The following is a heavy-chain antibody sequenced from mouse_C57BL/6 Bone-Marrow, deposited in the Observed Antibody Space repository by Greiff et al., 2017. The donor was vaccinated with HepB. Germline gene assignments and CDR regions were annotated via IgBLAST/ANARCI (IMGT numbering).Heavy chain of an antibody. CDR1: GFSLTSYG. J-gene: IGHJ3*01. V-gene: IGHV2-5*01. CDR2: IWRGGGT. CDR3: ATMISWFAY. D-gene: IGHD2-4*01. Sequence: VQGVESGPGLVQPSQSLSITCTVSGFSLTSYGVHWVRQSPGKGLEWLGVIWRGGGTDYNAAFMSRLSITKDNSKCQVFFKMNSLQADDTAIYYCATMISWFAYWGQGTLVTVSA.